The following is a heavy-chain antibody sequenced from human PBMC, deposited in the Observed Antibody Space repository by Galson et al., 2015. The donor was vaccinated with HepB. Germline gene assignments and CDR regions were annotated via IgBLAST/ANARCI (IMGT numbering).Heavy chain of an antibody. CDR3: ARVGGKSFYGGRERLDY. CDR1: GGSFSGYY. D-gene: IGHD2/OR15-2a*01. J-gene: IGHJ4*02. CDR2: INHSGST. V-gene: IGHV4-34*01. Sequence: SETLSLTCAVYGGSFSGYYWSWIRQPPGKGLEWIGEINHSGSTNYNPSLKSRVTISVDTSKNQFSLKLSSVTAADTAVYYCARVGGKSFYGGRERLDYWGQGTLVTVSS.